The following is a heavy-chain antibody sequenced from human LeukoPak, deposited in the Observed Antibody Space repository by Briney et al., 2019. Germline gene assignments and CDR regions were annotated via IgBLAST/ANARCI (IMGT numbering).Heavy chain of an antibody. CDR1: GYTFTSYG. CDR2: FSAYNGNT. CDR3: ARVSPQWLVELGYMDV. V-gene: IGHV1-18*01. Sequence: ASVKVSCKASGYTFTSYGISCVGQAPGQGLEWIGWFSAYNGNTNYAQKLQGRVTMTTDTSTSTAYMELRSLRSDDTAVYYCARVSPQWLVELGYMDVWGKGTTVTVSS. J-gene: IGHJ6*03. D-gene: IGHD6-19*01.